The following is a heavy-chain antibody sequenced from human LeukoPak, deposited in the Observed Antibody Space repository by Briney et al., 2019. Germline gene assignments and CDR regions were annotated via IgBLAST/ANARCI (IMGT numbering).Heavy chain of an antibody. CDR2: IKSDGSST. J-gene: IGHJ5*02. D-gene: IGHD3-10*01. CDR3: AREVYYGSGNWFDR. CDR1: VFTFSSYW. V-gene: IGHV3-74*01. Sequence: GGSLRLSCSASVFTFSSYWMHWVRQVPGKGLVWVSRIKSDGSSTSYADSVKGRFTISRDNVKNMLYLHMNSLRVEDTAVYYCAREVYYGSGNWFDRWGQGTLVTVSS.